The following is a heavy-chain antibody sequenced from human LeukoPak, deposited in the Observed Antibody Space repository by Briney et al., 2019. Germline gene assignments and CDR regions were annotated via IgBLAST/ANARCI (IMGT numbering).Heavy chain of an antibody. CDR1: GGSISSYY. J-gene: IGHJ4*02. CDR2: IYYSGST. CDR3: ARRMGYGYTAYGY. V-gene: IGHV4-59*01. Sequence: SETLSLTCTVSGGSISSYYWSWIRQPPGKGLEWIGYIYYSGSTNYNPSLKSRVTISVDTSKNQFSLKLSSVTAADTAVYYCARRMGYGYTAYGYWGQGTLVTVSS. D-gene: IGHD5-18*01.